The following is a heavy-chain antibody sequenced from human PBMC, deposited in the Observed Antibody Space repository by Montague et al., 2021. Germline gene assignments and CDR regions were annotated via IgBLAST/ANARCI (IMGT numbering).Heavy chain of an antibody. V-gene: IGHV3-21*01. Sequence: SLRLSCAASGFTFSSYTINWVRQAPGKELEWVSSISSSSLYIDYADSVKGRFTISRDNAKNSLYLQMNSLRAEDMAVYYCASLPYSSAWPYYFDHWGQGTLVTVSS. CDR2: ISSSSLYI. CDR1: GFTFSSYT. D-gene: IGHD6-19*01. J-gene: IGHJ4*02. CDR3: ASLPYSSAWPYYFDH.